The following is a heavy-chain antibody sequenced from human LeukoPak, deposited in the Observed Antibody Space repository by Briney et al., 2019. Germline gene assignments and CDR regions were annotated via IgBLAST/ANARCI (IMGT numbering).Heavy chain of an antibody. Sequence: SETLSLTCTVSGGSISSYYWSWTRQPPGKGLEWIGYIYYSGSTNYNPSLKSRVTISVDTSKNQFSLKLSSVTAADTAVYYCARVSLGSTSVSPHFDYWGQGTLVTVSS. CDR2: IYYSGST. CDR1: GGSISSYY. D-gene: IGHD2-2*01. V-gene: IGHV4-59*01. CDR3: ARVSLGSTSVSPHFDY. J-gene: IGHJ4*02.